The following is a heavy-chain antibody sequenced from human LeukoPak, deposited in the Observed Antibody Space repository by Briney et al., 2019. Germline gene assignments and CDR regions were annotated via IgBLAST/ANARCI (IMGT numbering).Heavy chain of an antibody. Sequence: PSETLSLTCTVSGGSISSYYWSWLRQPPGKGREWLGNTYYSVSTNYNPSLKSRVTISVDTSKNQFPLKLSSVTAADTAVYYCARVFEGYSGSYPELGPSGWFDPWGQGTLVTVSS. CDR2: TYYSVST. CDR3: ARVFEGYSGSYPELGPSGWFDP. J-gene: IGHJ5*02. V-gene: IGHV4-59*01. CDR1: GGSISSYY. D-gene: IGHD1-26*01.